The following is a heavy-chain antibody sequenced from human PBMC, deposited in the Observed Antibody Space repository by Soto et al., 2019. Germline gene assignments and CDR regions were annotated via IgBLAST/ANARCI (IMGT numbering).Heavy chain of an antibody. J-gene: IGHJ6*02. CDR1: GFTFSSYA. V-gene: IGHV3-30-3*01. CDR3: ARDDRQCLVLSYYSYGMDV. Sequence: GGSLRLSCAASGFTFSSYAMHWVRQAPGKGLEWVAVISYDGSNKYYADSVKGRFTISRDNSKNTLYLQMNSLRAEDTAVYYCARDDRQCLVLSYYSYGMDVWGQGTTVTVSS. D-gene: IGHD6-19*01. CDR2: ISYDGSNK.